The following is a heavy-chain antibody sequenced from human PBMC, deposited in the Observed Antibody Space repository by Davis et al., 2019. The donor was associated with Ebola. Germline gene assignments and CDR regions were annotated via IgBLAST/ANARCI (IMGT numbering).Heavy chain of an antibody. CDR3: AREYVARTIFGVVTPNWFDP. Sequence: ASVKVSCKASGYTFTGYYMHWVRQAPGQGLEWMGRINPNSGGTNYAQKFQGRVTMTRDTSISTAYMELSRLRSDDTAVYYCAREYVARTIFGVVTPNWFDPWGQGTLVTVSS. CDR1: GYTFTGYY. J-gene: IGHJ5*02. V-gene: IGHV1-2*06. D-gene: IGHD3-3*01. CDR2: INPNSGGT.